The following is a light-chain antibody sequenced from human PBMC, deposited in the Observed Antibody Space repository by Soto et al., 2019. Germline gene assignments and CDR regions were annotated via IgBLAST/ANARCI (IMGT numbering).Light chain of an antibody. Sequence: QSVLTQPPSVSGAPGQRVTISCTGSSSNIGAGYDVHWYQQLPGTAPKLLIYGNSNRPSGVPDRFSGSKSGTSASLAITGLQAEDEADYYGQSYDSRVSKVVFGGGTKLTVL. CDR2: GNS. CDR1: SSNIGAGYD. J-gene: IGLJ2*01. CDR3: QSYDSRVSKVV. V-gene: IGLV1-40*01.